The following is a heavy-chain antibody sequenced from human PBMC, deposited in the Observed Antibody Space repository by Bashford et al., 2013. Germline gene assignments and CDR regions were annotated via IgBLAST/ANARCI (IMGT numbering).Heavy chain of an antibody. J-gene: IGHJ5*02. CDR1: GGSISRDY. Sequence: SETLSLTCAVSGGSISRDYYWSWIRQPAGKGLEWIGRIYFNGNANYNPEFGSRVSISVDTSKNQFSLKLSSVTAADTAVYYCARLVGTLIAAAGTVGNWFDPWGQGTLVTVSS. CDR3: ARLVGTLIAAAGTVGNWFDP. CDR2: IYFNGNA. D-gene: IGHD6-13*01. V-gene: IGHV4-4*07.